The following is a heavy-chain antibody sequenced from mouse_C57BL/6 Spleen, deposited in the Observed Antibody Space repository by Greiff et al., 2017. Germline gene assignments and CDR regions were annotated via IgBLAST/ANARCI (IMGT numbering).Heavy chain of an antibody. CDR3: ASAKAPIYYYGRGCDF. CDR1: GYAFSSSW. D-gene: IGHD1-1*01. J-gene: IGHJ1*03. Sequence: VQLQQSGPELVKPGASVKISCKASGYAFSSSWMNWVKQRPGKGLEWIGRIYPGDGDTNYNGKFKGKATLTADKSSSTAYMQLSSLTSEDSAIYFWASAKAPIYYYGRGCDFWGTGTTVTVSS. CDR2: IYPGDGDT. V-gene: IGHV1-82*01.